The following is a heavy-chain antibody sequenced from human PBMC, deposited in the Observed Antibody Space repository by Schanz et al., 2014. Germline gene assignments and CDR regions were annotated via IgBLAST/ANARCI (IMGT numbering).Heavy chain of an antibody. CDR2: ILGLASTT. V-gene: IGHV3-23*01. CDR3: TRDVRLDRRGNWFDP. J-gene: IGHJ5*02. CDR1: GFSFGTYA. D-gene: IGHD1-1*01. Sequence: EVQLLESGGGLVQPGGSLRLSCAASGFSFGTYAMSWVRQAPGKGLEWVSAILGLASTTYYADSVKGRFTISRDNSKNLLYLQMNSLRAEDTAVYYCTRDVRLDRRGNWFDPWGQGTLVTVSS.